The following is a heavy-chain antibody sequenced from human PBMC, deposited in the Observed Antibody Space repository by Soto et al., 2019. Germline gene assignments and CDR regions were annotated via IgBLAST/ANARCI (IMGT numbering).Heavy chain of an antibody. J-gene: IGHJ6*02. CDR1: EFSVRSNF. V-gene: IGHV3-66*01. Sequence: EVQLVESGGGLVQPGGSLRLSCAASEFSVRSNFMTWVRQAPGKGLEWVSLLNSGGSTNYADSVKGRFTISRDNSKNTVYLQMNSLRAEDTAVYYCVSGRYDSVRLGMDVWGQGTTFTVSS. CDR3: VSGRYDSVRLGMDV. D-gene: IGHD3-3*01. CDR2: LNSGGST.